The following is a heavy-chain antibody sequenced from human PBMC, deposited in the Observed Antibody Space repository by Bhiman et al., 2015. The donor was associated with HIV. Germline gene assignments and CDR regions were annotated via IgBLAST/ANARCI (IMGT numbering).Heavy chain of an antibody. CDR3: ARETLIDY. J-gene: IGHJ4*02. V-gene: IGHV3-21*03. Sequence: EVQLVESGGGLVRPGGSLRLSCAASGFTFSNTWMSWVRQAPGKGLEWVSSITSGSDYIYYADSVKGRLTISRDNAKNSLYLQMNSLRAEDTGVYYCARETLIDYWGQGTLVTVSS. CDR2: ITSGSDYI. CDR1: GFTFSNTW.